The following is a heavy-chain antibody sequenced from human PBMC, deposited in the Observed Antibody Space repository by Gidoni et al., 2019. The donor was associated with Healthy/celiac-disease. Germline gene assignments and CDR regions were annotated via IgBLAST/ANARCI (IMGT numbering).Heavy chain of an antibody. J-gene: IGHJ4*02. V-gene: IGHV1-69*01. CDR1: GGTFSGYA. CDR2: IIPIFGTA. CDR3: ARALHPALYYYDSSGYYPDYFDY. D-gene: IGHD3-22*01. Sequence: QVQLVQSGAEVTKPGSSVKVSCTASGGTFSGYALSWVRQAPGQGLEWMGGIIPIFGTANYAQKFQGRVTITADESTSTAYMELSSLRSEDTAVYYCARALHPALYYYDSSGYYPDYFDYWGQGTLVTVSS.